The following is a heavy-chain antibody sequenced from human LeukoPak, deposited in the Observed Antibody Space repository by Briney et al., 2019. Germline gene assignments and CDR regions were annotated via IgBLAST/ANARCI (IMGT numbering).Heavy chain of an antibody. D-gene: IGHD1-26*01. Sequence: ASVKVSCKASGYTFTSYYMHWVRQAPGQGLEWMGIINPSGGSTSYAQKFRGRVTMTRDTSTSTVYMELSSLRSEDTAVYYRARDWEVYGSASDYWGQGALVTVSP. CDR1: GYTFTSYY. CDR2: INPSGGST. V-gene: IGHV1-46*01. CDR3: ARDWEVYGSASDY. J-gene: IGHJ4*02.